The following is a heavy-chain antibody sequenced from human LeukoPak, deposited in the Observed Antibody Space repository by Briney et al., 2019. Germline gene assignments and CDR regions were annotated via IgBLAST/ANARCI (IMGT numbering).Heavy chain of an antibody. D-gene: IGHD3-16*01. V-gene: IGHV1-46*01. Sequence: ASVKVSCKASRYTVTNFYIQWVRQAPGQGLEWMGIINPSGGNTSYAPKFQGRVTMTRDTSTSTVYMDLSRLTSEDTAVYYCSMGVTNFFDFWGQGTLVTVSS. CDR3: SMGVTNFFDF. CDR1: RYTVTNFY. CDR2: INPSGGNT. J-gene: IGHJ4*02.